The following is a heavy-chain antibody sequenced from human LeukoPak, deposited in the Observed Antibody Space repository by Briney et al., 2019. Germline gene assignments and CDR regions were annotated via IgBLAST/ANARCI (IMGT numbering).Heavy chain of an antibody. CDR2: IYHSGST. V-gene: IGHV4-38-2*02. CDR1: GGLISSGYY. J-gene: IGHJ4*02. CDR3: ARVGYYDRDY. Sequence: RASETLSLTCTVSGGLISSGYYWGWIRQPPGKGLEWIGSIYHSGSTYYNPSLKSRVTISVDTSKNQFSLKLSSVTAADTAVYYCARVGYYDRDYWGQGTLVTVSS. D-gene: IGHD3-22*01.